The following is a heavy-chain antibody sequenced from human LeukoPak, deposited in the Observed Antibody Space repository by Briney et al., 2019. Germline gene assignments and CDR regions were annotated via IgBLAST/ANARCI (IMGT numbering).Heavy chain of an antibody. J-gene: IGHJ4*02. V-gene: IGHV3-30*18. CDR1: GFTFSSYG. Sequence: PGRSLRLSCAASGFTFSSYGMHWVRQAPGKGLEWVAVISYDGSNKYYADSVKGRFTISRDNSKNTLYPQMNSLRAEDTAVYYCAKDSSLMTLPWGVGFDYWGQGTLVTVSS. D-gene: IGHD3-16*01. CDR3: AKDSSLMTLPWGVGFDY. CDR2: ISYDGSNK.